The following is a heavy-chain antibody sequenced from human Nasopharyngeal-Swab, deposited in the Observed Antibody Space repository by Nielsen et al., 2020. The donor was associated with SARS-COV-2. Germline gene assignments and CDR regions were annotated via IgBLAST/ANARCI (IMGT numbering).Heavy chain of an antibody. CDR1: GDSIISYY. D-gene: IGHD6-19*01. CDR2: MYYSGST. Sequence: SETLSLTCSVSGDSIISYYWSWIRQPPGKGLEWIGYMYYSGSTSHNPSLKSRVTISVDTSKNQISLKLTSVTADDTAVYYCARDDRITSGSLFDYWGQGTLVTVSS. CDR3: ARDDRITSGSLFDY. V-gene: IGHV4-59*01. J-gene: IGHJ4*02.